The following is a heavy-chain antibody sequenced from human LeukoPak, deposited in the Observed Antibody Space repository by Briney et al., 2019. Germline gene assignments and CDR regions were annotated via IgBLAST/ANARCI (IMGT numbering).Heavy chain of an antibody. D-gene: IGHD3/OR15-3a*01. CDR1: GYTFTGYY. CDR3: ARVLDSNWFDP. CDR2: INPNSGGT. Sequence: ASVKVSCKASGYTFTGYYMHWVRQAPGQGLEWMGWINPNSGGTNYAQNFQGRVTMTRDTSISTAYMELSRLRSDDTAVYYCARVLDSNWFDPWGQGTLVTVSS. J-gene: IGHJ5*02. V-gene: IGHV1-2*02.